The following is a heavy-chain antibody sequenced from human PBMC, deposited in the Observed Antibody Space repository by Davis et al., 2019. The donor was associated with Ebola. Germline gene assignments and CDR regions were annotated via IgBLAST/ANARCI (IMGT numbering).Heavy chain of an antibody. Sequence: GESLKISCKGSGYSFTTSWIAWVRQMPGKGLEWMGIIYPGDSDTRYSPPFQGQVTISADKSISTAYLQWSSLKASDTATYYCARGAAARLFNWFDPWAQGTLVTVSS. D-gene: IGHD6-6*01. CDR2: IYPGDSDT. CDR1: GYSFTTSW. CDR3: ARGAAARLFNWFDP. V-gene: IGHV5-51*01. J-gene: IGHJ5*02.